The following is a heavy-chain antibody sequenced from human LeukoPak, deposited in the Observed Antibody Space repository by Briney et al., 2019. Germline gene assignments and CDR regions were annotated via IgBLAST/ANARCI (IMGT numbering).Heavy chain of an antibody. CDR2: IYYSGST. J-gene: IGHJ5*02. D-gene: IGHD6-19*01. CDR1: GGSISSYY. CDR3: ARRGSSGWYGGFDP. V-gene: IGHV4-59*08. Sequence: PSETLSLTCTVSGGSISSYYWSWIRQPPGKGLEWIGYIYYSGSTNYNPSLKSRVTISVDTSKNQFSLKLSSVTAADTAVYYCARRGSSGWYGGFDPWGQGTLVTVSS.